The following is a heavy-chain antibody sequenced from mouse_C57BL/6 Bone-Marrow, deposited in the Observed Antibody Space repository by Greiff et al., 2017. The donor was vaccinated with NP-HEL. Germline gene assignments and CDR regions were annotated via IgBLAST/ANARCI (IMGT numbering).Heavy chain of an antibody. V-gene: IGHV1-81*01. CDR1: GYTFTSYG. Sequence: QVQLKESGAELARPGASVKLSCKASGYTFTSYGISWVKQRTGQGLEWIGEIYPRSGNTYYNEKFKGKATLTADKSSSTAYMELRSLTSEDSAVYFCARLRYYGSSYGYFDVWGTGTTAPSPQ. J-gene: IGHJ1*03. CDR3: ARLRYYGSSYGYFDV. CDR2: IYPRSGNT. D-gene: IGHD1-1*01.